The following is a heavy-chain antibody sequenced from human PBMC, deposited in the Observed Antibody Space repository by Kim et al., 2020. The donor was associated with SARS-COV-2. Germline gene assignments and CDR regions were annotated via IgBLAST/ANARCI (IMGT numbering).Heavy chain of an antibody. CDR2: ISWDGGST. CDR3: GRGGGYGDYKVGY. J-gene: IGHJ4*02. Sequence: GGSLRLSCAASGFTFDDYTMHWVRQAPGKGLEWVSLISWDGGSTYYADSVKGRFTISRDNSKNSLYLQMNSLRTEDTALYYCGRGGGYGDYKVGYWGQGTLVTVSS. CDR1: GFTFDDYT. V-gene: IGHV3-43*01. D-gene: IGHD4-17*01.